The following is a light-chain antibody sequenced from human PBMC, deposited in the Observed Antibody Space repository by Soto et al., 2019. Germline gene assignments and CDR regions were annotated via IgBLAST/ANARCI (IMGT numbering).Light chain of an antibody. V-gene: IGKV3-15*01. Sequence: EVVMTQSPATVSVSPGERATLSCRASQSVSSNLAWYQQKPGKAPRLLIYGASTRATGTPARFSGSGSGTECTITISSLQSEDFAVYYGQQYNSWPPYTFGQGTKLEIK. CDR3: QQYNSWPPYT. J-gene: IGKJ2*01. CDR2: GAS. CDR1: QSVSSN.